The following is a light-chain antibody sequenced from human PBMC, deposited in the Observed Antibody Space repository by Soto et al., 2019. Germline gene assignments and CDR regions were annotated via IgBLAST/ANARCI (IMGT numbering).Light chain of an antibody. V-gene: IGLV2-14*01. Sequence: QSALTQPASVSGSPGQSITISCTGTSSDIGGYNSVSWYQQHPGKVPKLIIYEVTNRPSGISNRFSGAKSGNTASLTISGLQAEDEADYYCTSYTSSSTLVFGGGTKVTVL. J-gene: IGLJ2*01. CDR2: EVT. CDR3: TSYTSSSTLV. CDR1: SSDIGGYNS.